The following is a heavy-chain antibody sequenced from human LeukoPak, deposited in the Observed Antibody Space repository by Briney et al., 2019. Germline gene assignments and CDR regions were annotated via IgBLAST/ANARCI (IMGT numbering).Heavy chain of an antibody. CDR1: GYSFTNYW. Sequence: GESLNISCKGSGYSFTNYWIGWVRQIRRKGLEWMGIIYPGDSDTRYRPSFQGQVTISADKSISTAYLQWSTLKASDTAMYDCASPLVGATSIFDYWGQGTLVTVSS. J-gene: IGHJ4*02. CDR3: ASPLVGATSIFDY. CDR2: IYPGDSDT. D-gene: IGHD1-26*01. V-gene: IGHV5-51*01.